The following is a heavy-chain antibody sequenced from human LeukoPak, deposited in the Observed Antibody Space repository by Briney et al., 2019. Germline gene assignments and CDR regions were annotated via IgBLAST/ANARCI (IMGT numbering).Heavy chain of an antibody. CDR3: ARVYGYNYYYMDV. CDR1: GGSISSGSYY. CDR2: IYTSGST. J-gene: IGHJ6*03. D-gene: IGHD5-18*01. Sequence: SETLSLTCTVSGGSISSGSYYWSWIRQPAGKGLEWIGRIYTSGSTNYNPSLKSRLTISVDTSKNQFSLRLSSVTAADTAVYYCARVYGYNYYYMDVWGKGTTVTVSS. V-gene: IGHV4-61*02.